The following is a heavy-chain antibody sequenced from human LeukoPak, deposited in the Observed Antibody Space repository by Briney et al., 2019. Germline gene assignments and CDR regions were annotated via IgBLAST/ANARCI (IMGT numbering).Heavy chain of an antibody. CDR3: VGIPVCGLVLHQERV. CDR1: GYTFTSYD. V-gene: IGHV1-8*03. J-gene: IGHJ6*03. Sequence: ASVKVSCKASGYTFTSYDINWVRQATGQGLEWMGWMNPNRGSTGYAKKFQGRVTITRDTSISTAYMEMSSLRFADTAVYFCVGIPVCGLVLHQERVWGKGITVTVS. D-gene: IGHD2-21*01. CDR2: MNPNRGST.